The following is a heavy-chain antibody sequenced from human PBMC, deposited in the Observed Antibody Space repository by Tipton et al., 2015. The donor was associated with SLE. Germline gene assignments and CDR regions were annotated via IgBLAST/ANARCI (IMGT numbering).Heavy chain of an antibody. D-gene: IGHD6-19*01. CDR3: ALVAYSSGWYETYYFDY. CDR1: GYTFSNYG. J-gene: IGHJ4*02. V-gene: IGHV1-18*01. Sequence: QSGAEVKNPGASVKVSCKASGYTFSNYGISWVRQAPGQGLEWMGWISVYNGNTNYAQKFQGRVTMTTDTSTSTAYMELRSLRSDDTAVYYCALVAYSSGWYETYYFDYWGQGTLVTVSS. CDR2: ISVYNGNT.